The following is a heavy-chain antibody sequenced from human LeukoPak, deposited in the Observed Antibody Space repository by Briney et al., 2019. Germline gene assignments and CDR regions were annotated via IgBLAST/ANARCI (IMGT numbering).Heavy chain of an antibody. V-gene: IGHV1-46*01. CDR2: SYPRDGST. J-gene: IGHJ4*02. CDR3: ARDQEAFDY. Sequence: ASVKVSCKASGYRFTSNYIHWVRQAPGQGLEWVGMSYPRDGSTSYAQKFQGRVTVTRDTSTSTVHMELSGLRSEDTAVYYCARDQEAFDYWGQGTLVTVSS. CDR1: GYRFTSNY.